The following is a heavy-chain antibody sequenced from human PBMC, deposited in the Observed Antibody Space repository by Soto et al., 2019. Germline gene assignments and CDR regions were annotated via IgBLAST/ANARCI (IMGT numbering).Heavy chain of an antibody. CDR1: GGSFSGYY. Sequence: QVQLQQWGAGLLKPSETLSLTCAVYGGSFSGYYWSWIRQPPGKGLEWIGEINHSGSTNYNPSLKSRVTLSVDTSKNQFSLKRSSVNAADTAVYYCARWGIVVVPAAKRRGDYWGQGTLVTVSS. CDR2: INHSGST. D-gene: IGHD2-2*01. V-gene: IGHV4-34*01. J-gene: IGHJ4*02. CDR3: ARWGIVVVPAAKRRGDY.